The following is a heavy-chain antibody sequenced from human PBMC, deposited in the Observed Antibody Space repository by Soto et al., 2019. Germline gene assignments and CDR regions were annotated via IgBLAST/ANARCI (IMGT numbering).Heavy chain of an antibody. CDR3: ARRWGDAFDI. CDR2: IYYSGST. CDR1: GGSISSDY. Sequence: QVQLQESGPGLVKPSETLSLTCTVSGGSISSDYWSWIRQPPGKGLEWIGYIYYSGSTNYNPSLKSRVTISVDTSKNQFSLKLSSVTAADTAVYYCARRWGDAFDIWGQGTMVTVSS. J-gene: IGHJ3*02. V-gene: IGHV4-59*08. D-gene: IGHD3-16*01.